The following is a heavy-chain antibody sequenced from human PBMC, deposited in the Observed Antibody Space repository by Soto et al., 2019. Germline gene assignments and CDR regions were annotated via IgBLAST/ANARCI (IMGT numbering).Heavy chain of an antibody. V-gene: IGHV3-30*18. J-gene: IGHJ4*02. CDR2: ISYDGSNK. CDR1: GFTFSSYG. Sequence: QVQLVESGGGVVQPGRSLRLSCAASGFTFSSYGMHWVRQAPGKGLEWVAVISYDGSNKYYADSVKGRFTISRDNSKNTLYLQMNSLRAEDTAVYYCAKGFTSGGIDYWGQGTLVTVSS. D-gene: IGHD2-15*01. CDR3: AKGFTSGGIDY.